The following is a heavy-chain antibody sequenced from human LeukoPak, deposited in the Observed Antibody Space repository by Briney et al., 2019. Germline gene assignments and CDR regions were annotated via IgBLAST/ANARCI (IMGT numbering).Heavy chain of an antibody. Sequence: ASVKVSCKASGYPFTTYGISWVRQAPGQGLEWIGWISTYNGDTNYAQKFQGRVTMTTDTSTSTAYIELRSLTSDDTAAYYCAREWWGYDVLTGDNWFDPWGQGTLVTVSS. CDR1: GYPFTTYG. V-gene: IGHV1-18*01. D-gene: IGHD3-9*01. J-gene: IGHJ5*02. CDR3: AREWWGYDVLTGDNWFDP. CDR2: ISTYNGDT.